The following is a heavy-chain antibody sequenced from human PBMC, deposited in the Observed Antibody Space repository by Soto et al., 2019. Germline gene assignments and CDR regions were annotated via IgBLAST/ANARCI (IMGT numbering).Heavy chain of an antibody. V-gene: IGHV1-69*13. CDR1: GGTFSSYA. Sequence: ASVKVSCKASGGTFSSYAISCVRQAPGQGLEGMGGIIPMFGTANYAQKFQGRVTITADESTSTAYMELSSLSSEDKAVSYCASRGYCGGDCSPALSYGMDVWGQGTTVTVSS. CDR2: IIPMFGTA. J-gene: IGHJ6*02. D-gene: IGHD2-21*02. CDR3: ASRGYCGGDCSPALSYGMDV.